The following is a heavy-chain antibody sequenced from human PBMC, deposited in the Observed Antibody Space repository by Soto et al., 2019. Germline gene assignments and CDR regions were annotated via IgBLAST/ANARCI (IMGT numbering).Heavy chain of an antibody. CDR1: GFTFSSYG. J-gene: IGHJ4*02. CDR2: IWYDGSNK. CDR3: ARPMDMYSSQRSVFDY. Sequence: QVQLVESGGGVVQPGRSRSLSCAASGFTFSSYGMHWVRQARGKGLEWLAVIWYDGSNKYYADSVKGRFTISRDNSKNTLYLQMNSLRAEDTAVYYCARPMDMYSSQRSVFDYWGQGTLVTVSS. V-gene: IGHV3-33*01. D-gene: IGHD6-13*01.